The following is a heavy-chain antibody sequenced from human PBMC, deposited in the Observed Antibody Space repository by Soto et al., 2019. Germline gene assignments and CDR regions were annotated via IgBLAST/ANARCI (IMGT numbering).Heavy chain of an antibody. Sequence: GGSLRLSCAAYGFTFSSYAMSWVRQAPGKGLEWVSAISGSGGSTYYADSVKGRFTISRDNSKNTLYLQMNSLRAEDTAVYYCAKDQRYYDILTGSYWGQGTLVTVSS. CDR2: ISGSGGST. CDR3: AKDQRYYDILTGSY. V-gene: IGHV3-23*01. J-gene: IGHJ4*02. CDR1: GFTFSSYA. D-gene: IGHD3-9*01.